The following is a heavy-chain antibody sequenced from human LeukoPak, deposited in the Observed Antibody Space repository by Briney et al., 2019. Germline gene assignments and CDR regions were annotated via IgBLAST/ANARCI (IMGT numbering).Heavy chain of an antibody. D-gene: IGHD5-18*01. CDR3: ARELTRGYSYGLYYFDY. CDR1: GYTFTGYH. Sequence: ASVKVSCKASGYTFTGYHMHWVRQAPGQGLEWMGWINPNSGGTNYAQKFQGRVTMTRDTSIITAYMELSRLRSDDTAVYYCARELTRGYSYGLYYFDYWGRGTLVTVSS. J-gene: IGHJ4*02. V-gene: IGHV1-2*02. CDR2: INPNSGGT.